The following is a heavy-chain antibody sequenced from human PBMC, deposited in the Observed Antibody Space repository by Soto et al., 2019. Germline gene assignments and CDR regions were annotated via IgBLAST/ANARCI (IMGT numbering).Heavy chain of an antibody. Sequence: SVKVSCKASGFTFTSSAVQWVRQARGQRLEWIGWIVVGSGNTNYAQKFQERVTITRDMSTSTAYMELSSLRSDDTAVYYCARDPGEQQLVPGYYNYYGMDVWGQGPTVTVS. CDR2: IVVGSGNT. J-gene: IGHJ6*02. CDR1: GFTFTSSA. D-gene: IGHD6-13*01. V-gene: IGHV1-58*01. CDR3: ARDPGEQQLVPGYYNYYGMDV.